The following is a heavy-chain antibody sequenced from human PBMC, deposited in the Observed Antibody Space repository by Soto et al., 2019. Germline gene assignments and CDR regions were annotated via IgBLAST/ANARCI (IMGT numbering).Heavy chain of an antibody. V-gene: IGHV3-23*01. CDR2: ISGSGSST. CDR3: AKGVGATDWFDY. CDR1: GFTFSSYA. D-gene: IGHD1-26*01. Sequence: GGSLRLSCAASGFTFSSYAMSWVRQAPGKGLEWVSAISGSGSSTYYADSVKGRFTISRDNSKNTLYLQMNSLRAEDTAVYYCAKGVGATDWFDYWGQETLVTVSS. J-gene: IGHJ4*02.